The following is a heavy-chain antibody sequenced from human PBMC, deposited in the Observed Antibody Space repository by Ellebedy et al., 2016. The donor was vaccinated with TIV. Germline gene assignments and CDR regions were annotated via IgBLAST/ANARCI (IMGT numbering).Heavy chain of an antibody. V-gene: IGHV3-69-1*01. CDR1: GFVFSPFD. J-gene: IGHJ2*01. Sequence: PGGSLRLSCAASGFVFSPFDMDSVRQAPGKRLEWTSYISSSSTIYYADSVKCRFTISRDNAKNSLFLEMNNLRAEETAVYYCAREKPVAEDFGLWGRGTLVTGSS. CDR2: ISSSSTI. CDR3: AREKPVAEDFGL. D-gene: IGHD6-19*01.